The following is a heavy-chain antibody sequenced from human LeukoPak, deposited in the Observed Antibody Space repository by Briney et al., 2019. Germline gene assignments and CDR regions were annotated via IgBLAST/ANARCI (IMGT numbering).Heavy chain of an antibody. V-gene: IGHV4-59*08. CDR1: GGSISSYY. CDR2: IYYSGST. CDR3: ARLDTGYSYGKFDY. J-gene: IGHJ4*02. Sequence: SETLSLTCTVSGGSISSYYWSWIRQPPGKGLEWIGYIYYSGSTNYNPSLKSRVTISVDTSKNQFSLKPSSVTAADTAVYYCARLDTGYSYGKFDYWGQGTLVTVSS. D-gene: IGHD5-18*01.